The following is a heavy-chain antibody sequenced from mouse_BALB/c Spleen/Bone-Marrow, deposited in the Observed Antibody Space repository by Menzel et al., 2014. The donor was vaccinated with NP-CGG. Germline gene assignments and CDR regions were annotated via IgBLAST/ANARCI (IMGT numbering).Heavy chain of an antibody. CDR2: ISYSGST. CDR3: ARDSSGGILAMDY. D-gene: IGHD3-2*01. CDR1: GDSITSGY. V-gene: IGHV3-8*02. Sequence: EVQLQQSGPSLVKPSQTLSLTCSVTGDSITSGYWNWIRKFPGNKLEYMGYISYSGSTYYNPSLKSRISISRDISKNQYYLQLNSVTTEDTATYYCARDSSGGILAMDYWGQGTSVTVSS. J-gene: IGHJ4*01.